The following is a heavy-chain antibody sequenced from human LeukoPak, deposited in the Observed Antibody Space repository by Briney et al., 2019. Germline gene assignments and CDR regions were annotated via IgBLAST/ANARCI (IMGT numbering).Heavy chain of an antibody. CDR2: ISSSSSYI. CDR3: AKDKYPGGYNYYCDY. J-gene: IGHJ4*02. Sequence: KSGGSLRLSCAASGFTFSSYSMNWVRQAPGKGLEWVSSISSSSSYIYYADSVKGRFTISRDNAKNSLYLQMNSLRAEDTAVYYCAKDKYPGGYNYYCDYWGQGTLVTVSS. CDR1: GFTFSSYS. V-gene: IGHV3-21*01. D-gene: IGHD5-24*01.